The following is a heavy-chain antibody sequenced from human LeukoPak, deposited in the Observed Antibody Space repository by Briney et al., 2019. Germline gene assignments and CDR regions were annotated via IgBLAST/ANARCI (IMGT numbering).Heavy chain of an antibody. CDR2: INPSGGST. CDR3: ARDFEQWLVQGFDY. D-gene: IGHD6-19*01. Sequence: GASVKVSYTPSGYTFTIYYMHWVRQAPGQGREWMGIINPSGGSTSYAQKFQGRVTMTRDTSTSTVYMELSSLRSEDTAVYYCARDFEQWLVQGFDYWGQGTLVTVSS. J-gene: IGHJ4*02. CDR1: GYTFTIYY. V-gene: IGHV1-46*01.